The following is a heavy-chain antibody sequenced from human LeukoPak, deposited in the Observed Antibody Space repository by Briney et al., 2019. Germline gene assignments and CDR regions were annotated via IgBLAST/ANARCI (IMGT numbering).Heavy chain of an antibody. Sequence: SETLSLTCTVSGDSITSYYWSWIRQPPGKGLEWIGYIYYTGSTNHNPSLKSRVTISVDTSKNQFSLKLSSVTAADTAVYYCASWSSGYDYWGQGTLVTVSS. CDR3: ASWSSGYDY. CDR2: IYYTGST. CDR1: GDSITSYY. D-gene: IGHD3-22*01. J-gene: IGHJ4*02. V-gene: IGHV4-59*01.